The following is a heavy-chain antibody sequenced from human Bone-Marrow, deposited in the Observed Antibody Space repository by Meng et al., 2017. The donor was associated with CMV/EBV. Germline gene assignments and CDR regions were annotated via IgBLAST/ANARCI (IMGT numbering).Heavy chain of an antibody. CDR2: ISYDGSNK. V-gene: IGHV3-30-3*01. J-gene: IGHJ4*02. Sequence: VQLVESGGGVVQPGRSLRLSCAASGFTFSSYAMHWVRQAPGKGLEWVAVISYDGSNKYYADSVKGRFTISRDNSKNTLYLQMNSLRAEDTAVYYCAKEGSGSYPLGYWGQGTLVTVSS. CDR3: AKEGSGSYPLGY. CDR1: GFTFSSYA. D-gene: IGHD1-26*01.